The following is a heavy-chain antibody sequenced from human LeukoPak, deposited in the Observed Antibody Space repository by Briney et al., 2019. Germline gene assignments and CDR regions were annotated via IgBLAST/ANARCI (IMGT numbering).Heavy chain of an antibody. D-gene: IGHD3-16*01. V-gene: IGHV4-39*01. Sequence: SETLSLTCTVSGGSISSSNYYWGWIRQPPGKGLEWIGSIYYSGSTYYNPSLKSRVTISVDTSKNQFSLKLSAVTAADTAGYCRGTGGGGSYFDYWGQGTLVTVSS. CDR2: IYYSGST. J-gene: IGHJ4*02. CDR1: GGSISSSNYY. CDR3: GTGGGGSYFDY.